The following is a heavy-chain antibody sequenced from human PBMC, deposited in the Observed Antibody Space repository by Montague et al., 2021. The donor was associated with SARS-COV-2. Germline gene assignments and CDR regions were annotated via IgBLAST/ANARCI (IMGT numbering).Heavy chain of an antibody. J-gene: IGHJ6*02. D-gene: IGHD6-19*01. Sequence: SAISGDRVSSNSAAWNWIRQSPSRGLEWLGRTYYRSKWYNEYAVSVNSRITINPDTSKNQFSLQVNSVTPEDTAVYYCARGADRYYFYGMDVWGQGTTVTVSS. V-gene: IGHV6-1*01. CDR1: GDRVSSNSAA. CDR3: ARGADRYYFYGMDV. CDR2: TYYRSKWYN.